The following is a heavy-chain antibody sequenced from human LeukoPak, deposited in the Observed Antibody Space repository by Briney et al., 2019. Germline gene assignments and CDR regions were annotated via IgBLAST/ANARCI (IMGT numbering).Heavy chain of an antibody. CDR1: GFTFSSYS. J-gene: IGHJ6*02. CDR3: AKDRSSYYYYYGMDV. D-gene: IGHD6-19*01. Sequence: GGSLRLSCAASGFTFSSYSMNWVRQAPGKGLEWVSYISSSSSTIYYADSVKGRFTISRDNSKNTLYLQMNSLRAEDTAVYYCAKDRSSYYYYYGMDVWGQGATVTVSS. V-gene: IGHV3-48*01. CDR2: ISSSSSTI.